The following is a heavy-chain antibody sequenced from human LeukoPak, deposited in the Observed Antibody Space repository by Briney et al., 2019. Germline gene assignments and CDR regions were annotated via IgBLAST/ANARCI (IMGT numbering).Heavy chain of an antibody. Sequence: GGSLRLSCAGSDFSFITYAMSWVRQAPGKGLEWVSSITGRGDATYYADSVKGRFTISRDNSKNTLYLQMNSLRAEDTAVYYCANDLGWIQLNLGRGQGTLVTVSS. J-gene: IGHJ4*02. CDR2: ITGRGDAT. CDR1: DFSFITYA. CDR3: ANDLGWIQLNLG. V-gene: IGHV3-23*01. D-gene: IGHD5-18*01.